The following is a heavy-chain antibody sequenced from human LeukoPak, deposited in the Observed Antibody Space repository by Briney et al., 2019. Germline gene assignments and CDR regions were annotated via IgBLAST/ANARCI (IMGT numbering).Heavy chain of an antibody. CDR1: GFTFSSYV. D-gene: IGHD1-26*01. Sequence: GGSLRLSCAASGFTFSSYVMRWIRQAPGKGLEWVSAISGSGDRTFYADSVKGRFTISRDNSKNTLYLQMNSLRAEDTAVYYCARGGIGGSYYDGSVDYWGQGTLVTVSS. CDR3: ARGGIGGSYYDGSVDY. CDR2: ISGSGDRT. J-gene: IGHJ4*02. V-gene: IGHV3-23*01.